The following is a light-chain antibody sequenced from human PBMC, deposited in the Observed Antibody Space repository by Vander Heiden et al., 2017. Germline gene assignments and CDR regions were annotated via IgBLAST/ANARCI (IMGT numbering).Light chain of an antibody. V-gene: IGLV2-23*02. CDR3: CSYAGSSSVI. CDR1: SSDVGSYNL. Sequence: QSALTQPASVSGSPGQSITISCTGTSSDVGSYNLVSWYQQHPGKAPKLMIYEVSKRPSGVSNRFSGSKSGKTASLTISGLQADDEADYYCCSYAGSSSVIFGGGTKVTVL. CDR2: EVS. J-gene: IGLJ2*01.